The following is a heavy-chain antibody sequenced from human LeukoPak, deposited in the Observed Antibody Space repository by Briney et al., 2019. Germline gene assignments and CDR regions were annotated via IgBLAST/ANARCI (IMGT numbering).Heavy chain of an antibody. J-gene: IGHJ4*02. D-gene: IGHD1-7*01. V-gene: IGHV1-18*01. CDR1: GYTFTSYG. CDR2: ISAYNGNT. Sequence: ASVKVSFKASGYTFTSYGISWVRQAPGQGLEWMGWISAYNGNTNYAQKLQGRVTMTTDTSTSTAYMELRSLRSDDTAVYYCARAELHYFIVTAYYFDYWGQGTLVTVSS. CDR3: ARAELHYFIVTAYYFDY.